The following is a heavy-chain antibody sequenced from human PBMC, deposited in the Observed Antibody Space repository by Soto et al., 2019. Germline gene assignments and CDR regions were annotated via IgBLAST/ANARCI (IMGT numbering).Heavy chain of an antibody. CDR2: IYTSGST. V-gene: IGHV4-4*07. Sequence: QVQLQESGPGLVKPSETLSLTCTVSGGSISSYYWSWIRQPAGKGLEWIGRIYTSGSTNYNPSLKRRVTMSVDTSKNQFSLKLSSVTAADTAVYYCARDSPTIWFGELGGGGAFDYWGQGTLVTVSS. CDR1: GGSISSYY. D-gene: IGHD3-10*01. J-gene: IGHJ4*02. CDR3: ARDSPTIWFGELGGGGAFDY.